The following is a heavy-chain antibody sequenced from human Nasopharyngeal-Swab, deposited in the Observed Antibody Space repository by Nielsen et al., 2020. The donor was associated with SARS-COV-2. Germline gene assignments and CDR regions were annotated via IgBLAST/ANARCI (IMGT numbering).Heavy chain of an antibody. V-gene: IGHV4-61*02. J-gene: IGHJ2*01. CDR1: GGSISSGSYY. Sequence: SETLSLTCTVSGGSISSGSYYWSWIRQPAGKGREWIGRMYTSGSTTYNPSLKSRVTIAVATSKNQLSLKLSSVTAADTAVYYCSRGQATGLVVVTSSGYFDLWGRGTLVTVSS. CDR3: SRGQATGLVVVTSSGYFDL. D-gene: IGHD2-21*02. CDR2: MYTSGST.